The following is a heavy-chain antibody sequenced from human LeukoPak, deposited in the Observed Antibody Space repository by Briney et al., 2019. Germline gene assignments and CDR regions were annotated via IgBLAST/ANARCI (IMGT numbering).Heavy chain of an antibody. D-gene: IGHD6-13*01. V-gene: IGHV4-4*07. J-gene: IGHJ6*02. CDR1: GGSISSYY. CDR2: IYTSGST. CDR3: ARVQPAAGFISPYYYYYGMDV. Sequence: SETLSLTCTVSGGSISSYYWSWIRQPAGKGLEWIGRIYTSGSTNYNPSLKSRVTMSVDTSKNQFSLKLSSVTAADTAVYYCARVQPAAGFISPYYYYYGMDVWGQGTTVTVSS.